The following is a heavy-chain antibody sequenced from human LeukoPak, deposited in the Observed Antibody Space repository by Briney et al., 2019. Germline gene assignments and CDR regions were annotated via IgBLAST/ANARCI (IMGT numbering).Heavy chain of an antibody. J-gene: IGHJ4*02. D-gene: IGHD5-18*01. CDR1: GYTFTSYD. Sequence: ASVKVSCKASGYTFTSYDINWVRQATGQGLEWMGWMNPNSGNTGYAQKFQGRVTITRNTSISTAYMELSSLRSEDTAVYYCARDSTGTAMVPYDYWGQGTLVTVSS. CDR3: ARDSTGTAMVPYDY. V-gene: IGHV1-8*03. CDR2: MNPNSGNT.